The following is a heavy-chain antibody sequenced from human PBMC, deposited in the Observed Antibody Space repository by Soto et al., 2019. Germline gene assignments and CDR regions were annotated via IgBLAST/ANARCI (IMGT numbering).Heavy chain of an antibody. CDR1: GGSINNYY. CDR2: VYYTGRT. CDR3: ARGLEGWNNAYFDY. J-gene: IGHJ4*02. V-gene: IGHV4-59*01. Sequence: KPSETLSLTCTVSGGSINNYYWSWIRQPPGKGLEWIGYVYYTGRTNYNPSLKSRLSISVDTSKDQLFLNLRSVTAADTAVYYCARGLEGWNNAYFDYWGQGALVTVSS. D-gene: IGHD1-1*01.